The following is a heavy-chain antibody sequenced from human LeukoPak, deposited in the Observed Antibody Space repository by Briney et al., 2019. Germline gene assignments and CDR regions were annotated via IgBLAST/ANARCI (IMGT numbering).Heavy chain of an antibody. D-gene: IGHD3-10*01. CDR1: GGSFSGYY. CDR3: ARGDYYGSGSYLYYYYYMDV. J-gene: IGHJ6*03. V-gene: IGHV4-34*01. Sequence: PSETLSLTCAVYGGSFSGYYWSWIRQPPGKGLEWIGEINHSGSTNYNPSLKSRVTISVDTSKNQFSLKLSSVTAADMAVYYCARGDYYGSGSYLYYYYYMDVWGKGTTVTVSS. CDR2: INHSGST.